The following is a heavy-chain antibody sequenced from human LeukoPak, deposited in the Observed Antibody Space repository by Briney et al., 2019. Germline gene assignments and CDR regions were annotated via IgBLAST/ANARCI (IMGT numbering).Heavy chain of an antibody. J-gene: IGHJ3*02. Sequence: GGFLRLSCAASGFTFSTYGMHWVRQAPGKGLEGVAFIRYDGSNKYYADSVKGRFTISRDNSKNTLYLQMNSLRAEDTAVYYCAKLPKYSSGWYNDAFDIWGQGTMVTVSS. V-gene: IGHV3-30*02. CDR3: AKLPKYSSGWYNDAFDI. CDR1: GFTFSTYG. CDR2: IRYDGSNK. D-gene: IGHD6-19*01.